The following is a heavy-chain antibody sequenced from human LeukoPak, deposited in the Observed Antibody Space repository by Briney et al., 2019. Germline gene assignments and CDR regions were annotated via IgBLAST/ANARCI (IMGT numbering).Heavy chain of an antibody. V-gene: IGHV3-23*01. CDR2: ISGSGGST. D-gene: IGHD4-17*01. J-gene: IGHJ4*02. Sequence: GGSLRLSCAASGFTFSSYAMSWVRQAPGKGLEWVSAISGSGGSTYYADSVKGRFTISRDNSKNTLYLQMNSLRAEDTAVYYCAMYLSSVTTEYYFDYWGQGTLVTVSS. CDR1: GFTFSSYA. CDR3: AMYLSSVTTEYYFDY.